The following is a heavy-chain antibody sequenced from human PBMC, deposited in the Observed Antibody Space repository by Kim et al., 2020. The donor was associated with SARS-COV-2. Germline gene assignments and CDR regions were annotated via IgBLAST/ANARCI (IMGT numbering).Heavy chain of an antibody. V-gene: IGHV3-7*01. CDR1: GFMLSSYW. CDR2: INQDGSQK. J-gene: IGHJ4*02. CDR3: ARITENKGNVWDY. Sequence: GGSLRLSCEASGFMLSSYWMSWVRQAPGKGLEWVANINQDGSQKYYLESVLGRFSISTDNAKNSLFLQMGSLRAEDTAVYFCARITENKGNVWDYWGQGTLVTVSS. D-gene: IGHD3-16*01.